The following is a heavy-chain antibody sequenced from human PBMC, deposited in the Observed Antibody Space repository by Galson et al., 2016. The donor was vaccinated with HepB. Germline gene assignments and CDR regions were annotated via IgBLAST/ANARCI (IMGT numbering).Heavy chain of an antibody. V-gene: IGHV3-74*01. Sequence: SLRLSCAASGFTLSSYWMHWVSQAPGKGLVCVSRINKDGSSTSYADSVKGRFTISRDNAKNTLYLQMNSLRAEDTAVYYCARMESGGYDFWSGHYSWSCGMDVWGQGTTVTVSS. CDR2: INKDGSST. CDR1: GFTLSSYW. CDR3: ARMESGGYDFWSGHYSWSCGMDV. D-gene: IGHD3-3*01. J-gene: IGHJ6*02.